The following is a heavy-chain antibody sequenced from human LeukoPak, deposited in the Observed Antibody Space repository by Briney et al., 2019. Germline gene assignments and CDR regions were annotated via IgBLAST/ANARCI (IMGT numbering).Heavy chain of an antibody. J-gene: IGHJ4*02. CDR1: GGSISSSGYF. CDR3: TRDRGQWLVDY. Sequence: SETLSLTCTVSGGSISSSGYFWGWIRQPPGKGLEYFASIDSSGNTYYNPSLQSRVTISADTSKNQFSLKLSSVTAADTAVYYCTRDRGQWLVDYWGQGTLVTVSS. D-gene: IGHD6-19*01. V-gene: IGHV4-39*07. CDR2: IDSSGNT.